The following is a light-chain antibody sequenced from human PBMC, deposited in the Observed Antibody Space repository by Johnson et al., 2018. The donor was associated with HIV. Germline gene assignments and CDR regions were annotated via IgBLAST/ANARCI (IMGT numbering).Light chain of an antibody. CDR3: GAWDTSLSAGGV. V-gene: IGLV1-51*02. J-gene: IGLJ1*01. Sequence: QSVLTQPPSVSAAPGQKVTISCSGSSSNVGNNYVSWYQCLPGTAPKLLIFENNKRPSGIPDRFSGSKSGTSVTLGITGLQTGDEADYYCGAWDTSLSAGGVFGTGTKVTVL. CDR1: SSNVGNNY. CDR2: ENN.